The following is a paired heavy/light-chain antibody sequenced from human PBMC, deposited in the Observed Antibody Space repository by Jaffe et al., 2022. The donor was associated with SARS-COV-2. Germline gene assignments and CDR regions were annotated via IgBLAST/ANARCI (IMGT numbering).Heavy chain of an antibody. J-gene: IGHJ3*02. CDR3: ARAPLGSSWYGDAFDN. CDR2: IKQDGSEK. V-gene: IGHV3-7*01. CDR1: GFMFSSYW. Sequence: EVQLVESGGGLVQPGGSLRLSCAASGFMFSSYWMNWVRQAPGKGLEWVANIKQDGSEKYYVDSVKGRFTISRDNAKMYLQMNSLKIEDTAMYYCARAPLGSSWYGDAFDNWGQGTRVTVSS. D-gene: IGHD6-13*01.
Light chain of an antibody. CDR2: FGS. V-gene: IGKV1-39*01. J-gene: IGKJ1*01. CDR1: QTVSTY. CDR3: QQSYSTLRT. Sequence: DIQMTQSPSSLSASIGDTVTIACRASQTVSTYLNWYRQKPGKAPELLIYFGSSLQSGVPSRFSGSGSGTDFTLTISGLQPEDFATYYCQQSYSTLRTFGQGTKVEIK.